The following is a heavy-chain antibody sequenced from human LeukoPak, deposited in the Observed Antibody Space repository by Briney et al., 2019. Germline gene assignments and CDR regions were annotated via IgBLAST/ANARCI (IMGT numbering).Heavy chain of an antibody. Sequence: ASVKVSCKASGYTLNDYYMHWVRQAPGQGLEWMGWINPNSGDANSARKFQGRVTLTRDTSINTVYMELSRLRSDDTAVYYCARRGTVLVSGTGNFYMDVWGKGTTVTVSS. CDR1: GYTLNDYY. CDR2: INPNSGDA. D-gene: IGHD4/OR15-4a*01. J-gene: IGHJ6*03. CDR3: ARRGTVLVSGTGNFYMDV. V-gene: IGHV1-2*02.